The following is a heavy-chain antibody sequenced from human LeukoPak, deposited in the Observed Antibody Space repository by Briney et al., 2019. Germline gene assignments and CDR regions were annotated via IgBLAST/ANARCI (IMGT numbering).Heavy chain of an antibody. CDR3: AKGIAVAGTGDAFDI. Sequence: SETLSLTCAVSGCSISSSNWWSWVRQPPGKGLEWIGEIYHSGSTNYNPSLKSRVTISVDKSKNQFSLKLSSVTAADTAVYYCAKGIAVAGTGDAFDIWGQGTMVTVSS. CDR2: IYHSGST. J-gene: IGHJ3*02. CDR1: GCSISSSNW. D-gene: IGHD6-19*01. V-gene: IGHV4-4*02.